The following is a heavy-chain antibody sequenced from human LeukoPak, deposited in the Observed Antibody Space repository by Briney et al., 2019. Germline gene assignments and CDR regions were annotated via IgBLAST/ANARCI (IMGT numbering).Heavy chain of an antibody. CDR2: IYYSGST. V-gene: IGHV4-59*01. D-gene: IGHD6-19*01. Sequence: SETLSLTCTVSGGSISSYYWSWIRQPPGKGLEWIGYIYYSGSTNYNPSLKSRVTISVDTSKNQFSLKLSSVTAADTAVYYCARAPRVSTVPGIAVAAYYFDYWGQGTLVTVSS. CDR3: ARAPRVSTVPGIAVAAYYFDY. J-gene: IGHJ4*02. CDR1: GGSISSYY.